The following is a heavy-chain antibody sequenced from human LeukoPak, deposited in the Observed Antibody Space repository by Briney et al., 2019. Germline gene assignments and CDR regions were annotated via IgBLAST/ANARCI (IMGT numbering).Heavy chain of an antibody. CDR2: TYYRSKWYN. V-gene: IGHV6-1*01. CDR3: ARGDLQLVRRLGRNTEYYYYMDV. Sequence: SQTLSLTCAISGDSVSSNSAAWNWIRQSPSRGLEWLGRTYYRSKWYNDYAVSVKSRITINPDTSKNQFSMQLTSVTPEDTAVYYCARGDLQLVRRLGRNTEYYYYMDVWGKGTTVTVSS. D-gene: IGHD6-13*01. J-gene: IGHJ6*03. CDR1: GDSVSSNSAA.